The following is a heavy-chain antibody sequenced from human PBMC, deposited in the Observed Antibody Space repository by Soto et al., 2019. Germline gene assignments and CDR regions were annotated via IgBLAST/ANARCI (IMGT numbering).Heavy chain of an antibody. CDR3: ARGGIAAAGTGANPTYYYYYMDV. Sequence: PGGSLRLSCAASGFTFSSYGMHWVRQAPGKGLEWVAVIWYDGSNKYYADSVKGRFTISRDNSKNTLYLQMNSLRAEDTAVYYCARGGIAAAGTGANPTYYYYYMDVWGKGTTVTVSS. D-gene: IGHD6-13*01. CDR1: GFTFSSYG. J-gene: IGHJ6*03. V-gene: IGHV3-33*01. CDR2: IWYDGSNK.